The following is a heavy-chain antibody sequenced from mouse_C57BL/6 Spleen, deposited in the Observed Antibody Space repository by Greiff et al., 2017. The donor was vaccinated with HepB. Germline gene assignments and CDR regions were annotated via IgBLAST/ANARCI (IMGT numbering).Heavy chain of an antibody. V-gene: IGHV1-42*01. CDR3: ARWPTVGTGYFDV. D-gene: IGHD1-1*01. J-gene: IGHJ1*03. Sequence: EVQLQQSGPELVKPGASVKISCKASGYSFTGYYMNWVKQSPEKSLEWIGEINPSTGGTTYNQKFKAKATLTVDKYSSTAYMQLKSLTSEDSAVYYWARWPTVGTGYFDVWGTGTTVTVSS. CDR1: GYSFTGYY. CDR2: INPSTGGT.